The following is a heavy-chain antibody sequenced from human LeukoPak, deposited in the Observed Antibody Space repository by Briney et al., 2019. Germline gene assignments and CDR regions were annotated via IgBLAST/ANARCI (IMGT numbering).Heavy chain of an antibody. V-gene: IGHV3-33*01. CDR1: GFTFSSYG. CDR2: IWYDGSIK. Sequence: GGSLRLSCAASGFTFSSYGMYWVRQAPGKGLEWVAVIWYDGSIKYYADSVKGRFTISRDNSKNTLYPQMNSLRDEDTAVYYCVRGSSGLDYWGQGTLVTVSS. J-gene: IGHJ4*02. D-gene: IGHD6-25*01. CDR3: VRGSSGLDY.